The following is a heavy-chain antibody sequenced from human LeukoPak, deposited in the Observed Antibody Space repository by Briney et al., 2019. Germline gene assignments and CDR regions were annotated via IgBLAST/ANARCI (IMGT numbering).Heavy chain of an antibody. Sequence: PGGSLRLSCAASGFPFSSYSMTWVRQAPGKGLEWVANIKPDGTTKFCVDSVKGRFTISRDNALNSLYLQMNSLRAEDTAIYYCARSIPNGTTRYGRSDYWGQGTLVAVSS. CDR1: GFPFSSYS. D-gene: IGHD2-21*01. J-gene: IGHJ4*02. V-gene: IGHV3-7*03. CDR3: ARSIPNGTTRYGRSDY. CDR2: IKPDGTTK.